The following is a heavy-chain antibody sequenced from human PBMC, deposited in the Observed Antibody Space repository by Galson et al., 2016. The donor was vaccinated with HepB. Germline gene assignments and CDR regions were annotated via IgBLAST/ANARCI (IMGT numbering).Heavy chain of an antibody. CDR1: GFTFNAYA. CDR3: AREWESSTGWKPGY. D-gene: IGHD2-8*02. V-gene: IGHV3-23*01. J-gene: IGHJ4*02. Sequence: SLRLSCAASGFTFNAYAMSWVRQSPGKGLEWVSAITSSGVGTFYTDSVKGRFTISRDNSKNTLYLQMSSLRTDDTAVYFCAREWESSTGWKPGYWGPGTLVTVSS. CDR2: ITSSGVGT.